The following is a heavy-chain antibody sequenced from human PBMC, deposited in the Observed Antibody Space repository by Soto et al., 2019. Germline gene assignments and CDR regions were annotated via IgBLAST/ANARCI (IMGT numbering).Heavy chain of an antibody. V-gene: IGHV3-74*01. CDR1: GFSFSDYW. CDR2: VKTDGSII. Sequence: EVQLVESGGALVQPGGSLRLSCVASGFSFSDYWMHWVSQAPGKGLVWVSRVKTDGSIITYADSVKGRFTISRDNAKNTMYMQMNTLRAEDMAVCDCVRVRQGAWYLDLWGRGTLVTVSS. J-gene: IGHJ2*01. CDR3: VRVRQGAWYLDL.